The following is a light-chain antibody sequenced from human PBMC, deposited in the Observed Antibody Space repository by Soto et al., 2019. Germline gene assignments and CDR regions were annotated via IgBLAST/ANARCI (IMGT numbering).Light chain of an antibody. CDR3: LQYYFYPRT. J-gene: IGKJ1*01. V-gene: IGKV1-6*01. CDR1: QGIRND. Sequence: AVRMTQSPSSLSASVGDRVTITCRASQGIRNDLGWYQQKPGKAPKLLIYAASNLQNGVPSRFSGSGSGTDFTLTISSLQPEDFASYYCLQYYFYPRTFGQGTKVDIK. CDR2: AAS.